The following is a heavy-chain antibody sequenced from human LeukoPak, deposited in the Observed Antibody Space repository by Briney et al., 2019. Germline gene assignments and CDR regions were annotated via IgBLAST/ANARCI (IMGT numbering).Heavy chain of an antibody. CDR2: ISYDGSNK. CDR1: GFTFSSYV. Sequence: GGSLRLSCAASGFTFSSYVMHWVRQAPGKGLEWVAVISYDGSNKYYADSVKGRFTISRDNSKNTLYLQMNSLRAEDTAVYYCAKATGFSGNYYMDVWGKGTTVTVSS. D-gene: IGHD3-10*01. J-gene: IGHJ6*03. CDR3: AKATGFSGNYYMDV. V-gene: IGHV3-30*18.